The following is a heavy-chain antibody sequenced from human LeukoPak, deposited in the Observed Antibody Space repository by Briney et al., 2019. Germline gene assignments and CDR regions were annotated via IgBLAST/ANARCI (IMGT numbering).Heavy chain of an antibody. V-gene: IGHV1-46*01. CDR3: ARFPNTAMVMGLEYYYYGMDV. CDR2: INPSGGST. Sequence: GASVKVSCKASGYTLTSYYLHWVRQAPGQGLEWMGLINPSGGSTSYAQKFQGRVTMTRDTSTSTVYMELSSLRSEDTAVYYCARFPNTAMVMGLEYYYYGMDVWGQGTTVTVSS. D-gene: IGHD5-18*01. J-gene: IGHJ6*02. CDR1: GYTLTSYY.